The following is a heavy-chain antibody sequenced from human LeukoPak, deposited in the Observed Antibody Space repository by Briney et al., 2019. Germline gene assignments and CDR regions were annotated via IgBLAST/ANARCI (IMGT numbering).Heavy chain of an antibody. V-gene: IGHV1-2*02. CDR2: INPNSGGT. CDR1: GYTFTCYY. CDR3: APLSGPPLYYGMDV. Sequence: ASVKVSCKASGYTFTCYYMHWVRQAPGQGLEWMGWINPNSGGTNYAQKFQGRVTMTRDTSISTAYMELSRLRSDDTAVYYCAPLSGPPLYYGMDVWGQGTTVTVSS. J-gene: IGHJ6*02. D-gene: IGHD1-14*01.